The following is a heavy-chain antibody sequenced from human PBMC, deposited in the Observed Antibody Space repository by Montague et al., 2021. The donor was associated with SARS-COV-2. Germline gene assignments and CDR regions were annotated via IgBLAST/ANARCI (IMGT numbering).Heavy chain of an antibody. CDR1: GDSIDSGDW. J-gene: IGHJ4*02. CDR2: IHHSGGT. CDR3: ARVPLVGPTTGTSDY. Sequence: SETLSLTCTVSGDSIDSGDWWSWVRQAPGRGLEFIGEIHHSGGTNYNPSLRSRVTMSVDKSKNKFFLSLSSVTAADTAVYYGARVPLVGPTTGTSDYWGLGTLVAVSS. D-gene: IGHD1-1*01. V-gene: IGHV4-4*02.